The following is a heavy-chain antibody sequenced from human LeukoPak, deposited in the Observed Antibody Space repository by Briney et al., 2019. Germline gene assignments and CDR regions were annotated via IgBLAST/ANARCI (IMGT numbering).Heavy chain of an antibody. CDR1: GFTFSSYW. CDR3: ARWRGRQSEFDY. CDR2: IKEDESDE. J-gene: IGHJ4*02. V-gene: IGHV3-7*01. Sequence: GVSLRLSCEASGFTFSSYWMSLVRQAPGKGLEWVAHIKEDESDEYYVDSVRGRFTASRDNAKNSVNLQMNSLRVDDTAVYYCARWRGRQSEFDYWGQGTLVTVSS. D-gene: IGHD1-1*01.